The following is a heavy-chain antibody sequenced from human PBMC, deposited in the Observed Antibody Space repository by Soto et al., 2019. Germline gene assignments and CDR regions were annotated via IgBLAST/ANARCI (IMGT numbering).Heavy chain of an antibody. V-gene: IGHV3-72*01. CDR1: GFTFSDHY. J-gene: IGHJ6*02. D-gene: IGHD5-12*01. Sequence: EVQLVESGGGLVQPGGSLRLSCAASGFTFSDHYMDWVRQAPGKGLEWVGRTRNKANSYTTEYAASVKGRFTISRDDSKNSLYLQMNSLKTEDTAVYYGVVATISFYYYYGMDVWGQGTTVTVSS. CDR3: VVATISFYYYYGMDV. CDR2: TRNKANSYTT.